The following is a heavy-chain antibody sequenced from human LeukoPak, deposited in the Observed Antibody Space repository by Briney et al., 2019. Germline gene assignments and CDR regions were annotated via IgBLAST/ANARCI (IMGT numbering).Heavy chain of an antibody. CDR1: GFTFSTHW. J-gene: IGHJ4*02. CDR2: INTAGSTT. Sequence: GGSLRLSCAASGFTFSTHWMHWVRQAPGKGLLWVSRINTAGSTTDYADSVKGRFTISRDNAKNTLYLQMNSLRAEDTAVYYCGRDLNWNLIDYWGQGSLVTVSS. CDR3: GRDLNWNLIDY. D-gene: IGHD1-20*01. V-gene: IGHV3-74*01.